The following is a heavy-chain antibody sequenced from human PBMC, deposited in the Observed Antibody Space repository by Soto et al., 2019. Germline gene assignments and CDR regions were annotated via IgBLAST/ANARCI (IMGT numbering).Heavy chain of an antibody. CDR3: GRKNPHSGAGFSDDY. CDR1: GYTFTSYY. V-gene: IGHV1-46*01. D-gene: IGHD3-10*01. J-gene: IGHJ4*02. Sequence: QVQLVQSGAEVKRPGASVKVSCKASGYTFTSYYMHWVRQAPGQGLEWMGITNAGGGSTTYAQKCQGSAAGSRATPTSQVYKQLNCVRSGCAAVYYNGRKNPHSGAGFSDDYWGQGTLVTVSS. CDR2: TNAGGGST.